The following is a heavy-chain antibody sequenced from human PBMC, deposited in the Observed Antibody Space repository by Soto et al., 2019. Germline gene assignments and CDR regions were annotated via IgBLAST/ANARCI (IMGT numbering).Heavy chain of an antibody. J-gene: IGHJ4*02. D-gene: IGHD3-9*01. V-gene: IGHV4-59*08. CDR1: GDSISTYY. Sequence: QVQLQESGPGLVKPSETLSLPCTVSGDSISTYYWTWIRQSPGKGLEWIAFIYYGGSTNSNTSLKSRVTKSVEASMNQFSLQLKSVTAADTAVYYWARPGLDWGSLDYWGQGTLVTVSS. CDR3: ARPGLDWGSLDY. CDR2: IYYGGST.